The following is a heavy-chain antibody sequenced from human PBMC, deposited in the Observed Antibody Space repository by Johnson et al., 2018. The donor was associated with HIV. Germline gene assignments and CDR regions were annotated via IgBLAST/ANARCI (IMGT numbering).Heavy chain of an antibody. CDR2: ISYDGSNK. J-gene: IGHJ3*02. CDR1: GFTFSSYA. V-gene: IGHV3-30*04. D-gene: IGHD4-17*01. Sequence: QEQLVESGGVVVQPGGSLRLSCAASGFTFSSYAMHWVRQAPGKGLEWVEVISYDGSNKYYADSVKGRFTISRDNAKKSLYLQMNSLRSEDTALYYCARDSTPWGGDYVDYTFDIWGQGTMVTVSS. CDR3: ARDSTPWGGDYVDYTFDI.